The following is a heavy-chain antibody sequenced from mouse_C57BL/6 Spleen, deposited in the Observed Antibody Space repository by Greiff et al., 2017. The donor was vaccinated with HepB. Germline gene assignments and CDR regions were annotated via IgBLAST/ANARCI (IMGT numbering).Heavy chain of an antibody. D-gene: IGHD3-1*01. Sequence: QVQLQQPGAELVKPGASVKLSCKASGYTFTSYWMHWVKQRPGQGLEWIGMIHPNSGSTNYNEKFKSKATLTVDKSSSTAYMQLSSLTSEDSAVSYCARREGYYYYAMDYWGQGTSVTVSS. V-gene: IGHV1-64*01. CDR3: ARREGYYYYAMDY. J-gene: IGHJ4*01. CDR1: GYTFTSYW. CDR2: IHPNSGST.